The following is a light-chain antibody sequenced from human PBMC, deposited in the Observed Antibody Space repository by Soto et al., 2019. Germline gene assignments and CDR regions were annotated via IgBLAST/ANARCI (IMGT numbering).Light chain of an antibody. Sequence: QSVLAQPPSASGSPGQSVTISCTGTSSDVGSSNYVSWYQQHPGKAPKVVTYEVTKRPSGVPDRFSGSKSGNTASLTVSGLQAEDEADYYCSSYAGIHRVFGTGTKLTVL. V-gene: IGLV2-8*01. CDR1: SSDVGSSNY. CDR3: SSYAGIHRV. CDR2: EVT. J-gene: IGLJ1*01.